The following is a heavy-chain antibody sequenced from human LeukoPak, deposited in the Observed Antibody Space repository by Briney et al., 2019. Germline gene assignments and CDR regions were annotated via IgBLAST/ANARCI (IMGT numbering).Heavy chain of an antibody. Sequence: SETLSLTCAVSGGSINNYHWSWIRQPPGTGLEWIGCFYHSGSTTYNPSLKSRVTISVDASKSVFSLKLDSVTAADTAMYFCASTQQWLAFDYWGQGILVTVSS. CDR3: ASTQQWLAFDY. CDR1: GGSINNYH. D-gene: IGHD6-19*01. V-gene: IGHV4-59*03. J-gene: IGHJ4*02. CDR2: FYHSGST.